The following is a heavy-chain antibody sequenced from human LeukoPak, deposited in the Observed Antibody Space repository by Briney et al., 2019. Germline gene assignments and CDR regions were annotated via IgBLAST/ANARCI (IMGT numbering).Heavy chain of an antibody. V-gene: IGHV4-34*01. CDR3: ARGRGSGWYGVMTPDMDV. Sequence: SETLSLTCAVYGGSFSGYYWSWIRQPPGKGLEWIGEINHSGSTNYNPSLKSRVAISLDTSKNQFSLKLSSVTAADTAVYYCARGRGSGWYGVMTPDMDVWGRGTTVTVSS. CDR2: INHSGST. D-gene: IGHD6-19*01. CDR1: GGSFSGYY. J-gene: IGHJ6*03.